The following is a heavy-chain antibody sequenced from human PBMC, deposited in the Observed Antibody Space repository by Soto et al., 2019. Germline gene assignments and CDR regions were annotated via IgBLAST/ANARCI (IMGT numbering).Heavy chain of an antibody. J-gene: IGHJ4*02. D-gene: IGHD3-22*01. CDR3: VREDRITMIVVVIQGIDY. V-gene: IGHV3-30-3*01. CDR2: ISYDGSNK. CDR1: GFTFSSYA. Sequence: GGSLRLSCAASGFTFSSYAMHWVRQAPGKGLEWVAVISYDGSNKYYADSVKGRFTISRDNSKNTLYLQMNSLRAEDTAVYYCVREDRITMIVVVIQGIDYWGQGTLVTVSS.